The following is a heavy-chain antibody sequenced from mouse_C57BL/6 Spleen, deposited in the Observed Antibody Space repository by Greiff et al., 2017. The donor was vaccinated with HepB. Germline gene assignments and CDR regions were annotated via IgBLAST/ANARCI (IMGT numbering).Heavy chain of an antibody. D-gene: IGHD2-3*01. J-gene: IGHJ3*01. CDR1: GYTFTSYW. Sequence: QVQLQQPGAELVKPGASVKLSCKASGYTFTSYWMQWVKQRPGQGLEWIGEIDPSDSYTNYNQKFKGKATLTEDTSSSTAYMQLSSLTSEDSAVYYCARGDGYYGLAWFAHWGQGTLVTVSA. CDR3: ARGDGYYGLAWFAH. V-gene: IGHV1-50*01. CDR2: IDPSDSYT.